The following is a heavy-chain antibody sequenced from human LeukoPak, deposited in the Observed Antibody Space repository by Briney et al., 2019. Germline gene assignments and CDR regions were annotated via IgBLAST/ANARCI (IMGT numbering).Heavy chain of an antibody. CDR2: MRISRTT. V-gene: IGHV4-61*02. D-gene: IGHD3-10*01. Sequence: SETLSLTCTVSGDSIVSDPYYWSWIRQPAGKGLEWIGRMRISRTTNYNPSFKSRATISADTAVYYCARHEWTLLGLPGTRRDYSNMDVWGEGTTVIVSS. CDR1: GDSIVSDPYY. CDR3: SNMDV. J-gene: IGHJ6*03.